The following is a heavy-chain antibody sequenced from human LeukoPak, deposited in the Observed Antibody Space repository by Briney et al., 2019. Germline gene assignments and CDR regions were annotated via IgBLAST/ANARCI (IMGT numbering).Heavy chain of an antibody. CDR1: GYTFTSYG. Sequence: GASVKVSCKASGYTFTSYGISWVRQAPGQGLAWMGWISAYNGNANYAQKLKGRVTMTTATSTSTAYMELRSLTSDDTAVYYCARDGEGTGAFDIWGQGTMVTVSS. CDR3: ARDGEGTGAFDI. J-gene: IGHJ3*02. D-gene: IGHD1-1*01. V-gene: IGHV1-18*01. CDR2: ISAYNGNA.